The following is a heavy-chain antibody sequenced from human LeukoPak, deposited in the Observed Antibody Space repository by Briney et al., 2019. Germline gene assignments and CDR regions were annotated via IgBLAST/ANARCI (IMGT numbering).Heavy chain of an antibody. D-gene: IGHD3-22*01. J-gene: IGHJ4*02. CDR3: ARDQYYYDSSGYSIGLDY. CDR1: GFTLSSYW. V-gene: IGHV3-7*01. CDR2: IKQDGSEK. Sequence: GGSLRLSCAASGFTLSSYWMSWVRQAPGKGLEWVANIKQDGSEKYYVDSVKGRFTISRDNAKNSLYLQMNSLRAEDTAVYYCARDQYYYDSSGYSIGLDYWGQGTLVTVSS.